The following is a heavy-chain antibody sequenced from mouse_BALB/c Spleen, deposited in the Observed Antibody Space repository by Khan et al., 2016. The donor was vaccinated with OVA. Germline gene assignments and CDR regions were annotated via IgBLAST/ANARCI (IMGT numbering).Heavy chain of an antibody. J-gene: IGHJ4*01. Sequence: VQLQESGPGLVAPSQSLSITCTVSGFSLSNYGVSWVRQPPGKGLEWLGVTWGDGSTNYHSALISRLIITKDNSKRQVFLKLNSLQTDDTATYYCAKFTPEDYSMDYWGQGTSVTVSS. CDR2: TWGDGST. D-gene: IGHD1-1*01. V-gene: IGHV2-3*01. CDR3: AKFTPEDYSMDY. CDR1: GFSLSNYG.